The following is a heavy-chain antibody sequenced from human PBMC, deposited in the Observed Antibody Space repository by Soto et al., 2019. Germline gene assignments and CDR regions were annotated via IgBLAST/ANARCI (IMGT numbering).Heavy chain of an antibody. CDR2: FRTGADDGTT. D-gene: IGHD3-10*01. V-gene: IGHV3-23*01. Sequence: TGGSLRLSCAASGFTFSSYSMSWVRQAPGKGLEWVSGFRTGADDGTTYYADSVKDRFTISRDISKNTLFLQMNSLRAEDTAIYYCAKKVNSGPGSQYFDYWGQGTLVTVSS. CDR3: AKKVNSGPGSQYFDY. CDR1: GFTFSSYS. J-gene: IGHJ4*02.